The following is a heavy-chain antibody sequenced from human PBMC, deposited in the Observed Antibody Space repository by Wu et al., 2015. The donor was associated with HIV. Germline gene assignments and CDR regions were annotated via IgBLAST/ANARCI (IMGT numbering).Heavy chain of an antibody. CDR3: ASRGSGTYPTPYHYHAMDV. Sequence: QVQLVQSGAEVKKPGSSVTVSCKASGGTFSSYAISWVRQAPGQGLEWMGGITPIFGKTDYAQKFEGRVTITTGGSSSTAYMELSSLRSDDTAVYYCASRGSGTYPTPYHYHAMDVWGQGTTVTVSS. V-gene: IGHV1-69*05. D-gene: IGHD3-10*01. J-gene: IGHJ6*02. CDR1: GGTFSSYA. CDR2: ITPIFGKT.